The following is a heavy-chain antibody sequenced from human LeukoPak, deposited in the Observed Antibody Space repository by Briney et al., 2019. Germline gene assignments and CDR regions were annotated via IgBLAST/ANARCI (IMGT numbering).Heavy chain of an antibody. J-gene: IGHJ4*02. Sequence: PGGSLRLSCTASGFAFDEHGMSWVRQVPGKGLEWVSGINWSGGSTGYADPLRGRFTISRDNAKNSLHLQMNSLRAEDTAVYYCATDRDNSDWQKRFDSWGQGTLVTVSS. V-gene: IGHV3-20*04. D-gene: IGHD2-21*02. CDR3: ATDRDNSDWQKRFDS. CDR2: INWSGGST. CDR1: GFAFDEHG.